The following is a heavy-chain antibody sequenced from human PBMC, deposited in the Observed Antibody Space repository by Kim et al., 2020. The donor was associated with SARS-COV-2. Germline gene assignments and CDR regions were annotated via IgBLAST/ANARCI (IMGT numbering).Heavy chain of an antibody. D-gene: IGHD3-16*01. CDR1: GGSFSGYY. Sequence: ETLSLTCAVYGGSFSGYYWSWIRQPPGKGLEWIGEINHSGSTNYNPSLKSRVTISVDTSKNQFSLKLSSVTAADTAVYYCARGRGRWLRNDAFDIWGQGTMVTVSS. CDR2: INHSGST. J-gene: IGHJ3*02. CDR3: ARGRGRWLRNDAFDI. V-gene: IGHV4-34*01.